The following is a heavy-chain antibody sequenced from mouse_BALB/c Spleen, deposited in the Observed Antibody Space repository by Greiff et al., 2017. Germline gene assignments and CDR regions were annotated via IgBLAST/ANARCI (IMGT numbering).Heavy chain of an antibody. CDR1: GFTFSSYT. J-gene: IGHJ3*01. CDR2: ISNGGGST. V-gene: IGHV5-12-2*01. D-gene: IGHD2-4*01. CDR3: ARRDGLYDYDAWFAY. Sequence: EVMLVESGGGLVQPGGSLKLSCAASGFTFSSYTMSWVRQTPEKRLEWVAYISNGGGSTYYPDTVKGRFTISRDNAKNTLYLQMSSLKSEDTAMYYCARRDGLYDYDAWFAYWGQGTLVTVSA.